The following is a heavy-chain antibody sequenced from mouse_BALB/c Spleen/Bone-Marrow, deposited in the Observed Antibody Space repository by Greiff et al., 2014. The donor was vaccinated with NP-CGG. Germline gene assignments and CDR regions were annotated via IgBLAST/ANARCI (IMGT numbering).Heavy chain of an antibody. D-gene: IGHD1-1*02. J-gene: IGHJ2*01. CDR2: IYPGNGDT. CDR3: ASQGDYGSFDY. V-gene: IGHV1-87*01. Sequence: QVQLQESGAELAKPGASVKLSCKASGYTFTSYWVQWVKQRPGQGLEWIGAIYPGNGDTRYTQKFKGKATLTADKSSSTAYMQLSSLASEDSAVYYCASQGDYGSFDYWGQGTTLTVSS. CDR1: GYTFTSYW.